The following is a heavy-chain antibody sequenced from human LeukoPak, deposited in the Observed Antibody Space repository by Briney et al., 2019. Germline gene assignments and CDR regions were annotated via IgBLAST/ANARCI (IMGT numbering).Heavy chain of an antibody. J-gene: IGHJ4*02. Sequence: GGSLRLSCAASGFTFSSYGMHWVRQAPGKGLEWVAVISYDGSNKYYADSVKGRFTISRDNSKNTLYLQMNSLRAEDTAVYYCAKDRGLRYFERFDYWGQGTLVTVSS. CDR1: GFTFSSYG. CDR3: AKDRGLRYFERFDY. V-gene: IGHV3-30*18. CDR2: ISYDGSNK. D-gene: IGHD3-9*01.